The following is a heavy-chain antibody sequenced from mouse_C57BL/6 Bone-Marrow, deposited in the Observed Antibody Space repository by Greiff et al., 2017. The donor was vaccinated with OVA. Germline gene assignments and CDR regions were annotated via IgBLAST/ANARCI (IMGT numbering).Heavy chain of an antibody. V-gene: IGHV14-3*01. CDR2: IAPANGNT. Sequence: VQLKESVAELVRPGASVQLSCTASGFNIKNTYMHWVKQRPEQGLAWIGRIAPANGNTKYAPKFQGKATITADTSSNTAYLQLSSLTSEDTAIYYCARSNPRGAMDYWGQGTSVTVSS. D-gene: IGHD2-10*02. CDR3: ARSNPRGAMDY. CDR1: GFNIKNTY. J-gene: IGHJ4*01.